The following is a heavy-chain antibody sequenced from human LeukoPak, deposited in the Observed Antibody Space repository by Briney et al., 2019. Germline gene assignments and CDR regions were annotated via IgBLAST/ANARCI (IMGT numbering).Heavy chain of an antibody. CDR2: IGTAGDT. CDR1: GFTFSSYD. D-gene: IGHD3-10*01. V-gene: IGHV3-13*04. Sequence: GGSLRLSCAASGFTFSSYDMHWVRQATGKGLEWVSAIGTAGDTYYPGSVKGRFTISRDNAKNSVYLQMNSLRAEDTAVYYCARRHHFGFLDSWGQGTLVTVSS. J-gene: IGHJ4*02. CDR3: ARRHHFGFLDS.